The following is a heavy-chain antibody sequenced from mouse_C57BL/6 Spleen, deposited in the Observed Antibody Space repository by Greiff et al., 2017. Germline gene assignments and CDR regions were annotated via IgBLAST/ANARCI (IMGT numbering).Heavy chain of an antibody. CDR2: INPYNGGT. V-gene: IGHV1-19*01. Sequence: VQLQQSGPVLVKPGASVKMSCKASGYTFTDYYMNWVKQSHGKSLEWIGVINPYNGGTSYNQKFKGKATLTVDKSSSTAYMELNSLTSEDSAVYYCARKIIYYDYPAWFAYWGQGTLVTVSA. CDR1: GYTFTDYY. D-gene: IGHD2-4*01. CDR3: ARKIIYYDYPAWFAY. J-gene: IGHJ3*01.